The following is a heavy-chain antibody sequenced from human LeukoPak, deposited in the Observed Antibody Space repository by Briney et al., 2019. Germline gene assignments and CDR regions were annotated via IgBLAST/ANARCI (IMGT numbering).Heavy chain of an antibody. CDR1: GGSISSSSYY. CDR2: IYNSGST. CDR3: ARTPSGGIWDFDS. V-gene: IGHV4-39*01. Sequence: SETLSLTCTVSGGSISSSSYYWGWIRQPPGKGLEWIGSIYNSGSTYYNPSLRSRVTISVDTSKNQFSLKLSSVTAADTAVYYCARTPSGGIWDFDSWGQGTLVTVSS. J-gene: IGHJ4*02. D-gene: IGHD2-15*01.